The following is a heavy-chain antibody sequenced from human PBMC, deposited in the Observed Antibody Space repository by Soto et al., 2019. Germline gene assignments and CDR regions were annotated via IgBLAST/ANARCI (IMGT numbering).Heavy chain of an antibody. CDR3: TTNYYSNYGMDV. CDR2: IKSETDGGTT. J-gene: IGHJ6*02. V-gene: IGHV3-15*07. D-gene: IGHD4-4*01. CDR1: GFTFSNAW. Sequence: PGGSLRLSCAASGFTFSNAWMNWVRQAPGKGLEWVGRIKSETDGGTTEYAAPVKGRFTIARDDSKDTLYLQMNSLKTEDTAVYYCTTNYYSNYGMDVWGQGTTVTVSS.